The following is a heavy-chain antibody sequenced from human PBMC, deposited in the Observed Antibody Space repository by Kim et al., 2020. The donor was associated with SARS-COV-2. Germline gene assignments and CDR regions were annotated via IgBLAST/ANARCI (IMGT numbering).Heavy chain of an antibody. V-gene: IGHV4-31*03. Sequence: SETLSLTCTVSGGSISSGGYYWSWIRQHPGKGLEWIGYIYYSGSTYYNPSLKSRVTISVDTSKNQFSLKLSSVTAADTAVYYCAREKNTAIVTQDAFDIWGQVTMVTVSS. CDR3: AREKNTAIVTQDAFDI. J-gene: IGHJ3*02. CDR2: IYYSGST. CDR1: GGSISSGGYY. D-gene: IGHD5-18*01.